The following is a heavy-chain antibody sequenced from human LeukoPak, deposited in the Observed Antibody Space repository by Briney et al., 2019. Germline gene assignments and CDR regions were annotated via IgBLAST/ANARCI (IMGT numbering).Heavy chain of an antibody. V-gene: IGHV3-53*01. D-gene: IGHD4-17*01. CDR1: GFTVSSNY. Sequence: PGGSLRLSCAASGFTVSSNYMSWVRHAPGKGLEWVSVIYSGGSTYYADYVKGRFSITRDKSKNTLYLEMNSLRAEDTAVYYCARERDGDYAFDYWGQGTLVTVSS. J-gene: IGHJ4*02. CDR2: IYSGGST. CDR3: ARERDGDYAFDY.